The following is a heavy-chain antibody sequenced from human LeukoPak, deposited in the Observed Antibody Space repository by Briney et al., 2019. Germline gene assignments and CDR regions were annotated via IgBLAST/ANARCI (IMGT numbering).Heavy chain of an antibody. Sequence: SSQTLSLTCAVSGGPISSGGYSWSWIRQPPGKGLEWIGYIYHSGSTYYNPSLKSRVTISVDRSKNQFSLKLSSVTAADTAVYYCARAPERRGWFDPWGQGTLVTVSS. CDR2: IYHSGST. CDR1: GGPISSGGYS. V-gene: IGHV4-30-2*01. CDR3: ARAPERRGWFDP. J-gene: IGHJ5*02. D-gene: IGHD1-1*01.